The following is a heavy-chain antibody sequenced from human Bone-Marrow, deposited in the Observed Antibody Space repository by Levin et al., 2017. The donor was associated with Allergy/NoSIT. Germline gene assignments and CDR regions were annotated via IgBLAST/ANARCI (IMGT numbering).Heavy chain of an antibody. CDR2: ISHSGDT. Sequence: SETLSLTCSVSGGSINTDDYFWNWLRQPPGKGLEWIGYISHSGDTHYIPSLRSRVTISVDTSKNHFSLRLNSVTAADTAVYFCARCPTDYFISGSYDAWGQGTLVTVSS. D-gene: IGHD3-10*01. V-gene: IGHV4-30-4*08. J-gene: IGHJ5*02. CDR3: ARCPTDYFISGSYDA. CDR1: GGSINTDDYF.